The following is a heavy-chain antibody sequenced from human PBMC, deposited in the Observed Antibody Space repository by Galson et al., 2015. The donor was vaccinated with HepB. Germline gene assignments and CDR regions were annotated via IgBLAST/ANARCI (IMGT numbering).Heavy chain of an antibody. CDR1: GYTLTELP. V-gene: IGHV1-24*01. D-gene: IGHD3-10*01. J-gene: IGHJ5*02. Sequence: SVKVSCKVSGYTLTELPMHWVRQAPGKGLEWMGGFDPEDGETIYAQKFQGRVTMTEDTSTDTAYMELSSLRSEDTAVYYCATITVRGVGLNWFDPWGQGTLVTVSS. CDR2: FDPEDGET. CDR3: ATITVRGVGLNWFDP.